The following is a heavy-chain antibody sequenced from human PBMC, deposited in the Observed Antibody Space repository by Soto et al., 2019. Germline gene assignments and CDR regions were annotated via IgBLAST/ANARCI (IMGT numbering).Heavy chain of an antibody. Sequence: GGSLRLSCAASGFTFSSYAMNWVRQAPGKGLEWVAFISYDGSNKYYADSVKGRFTISRDNSKNTLYLQMNSLRAEDTAVYYCARAGCDGGRCYTLVGLRYGMDVWGQGTTVTVSS. V-gene: IGHV3-30-3*01. D-gene: IGHD2-15*01. J-gene: IGHJ6*02. CDR2: ISYDGSNK. CDR1: GFTFSSYA. CDR3: ARAGCDGGRCYTLVGLRYGMDV.